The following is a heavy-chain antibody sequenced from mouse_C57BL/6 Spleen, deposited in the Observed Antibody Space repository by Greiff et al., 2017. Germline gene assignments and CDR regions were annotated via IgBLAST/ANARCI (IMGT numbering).Heavy chain of an antibody. CDR3: ARKGDYDVLFAY. CDR2: INPNNGGT. D-gene: IGHD2-4*01. V-gene: IGHV1-22*01. J-gene: IGHJ3*01. CDR1: GYTFTDYN. Sequence: EVKLQQSGPELVKPGASVKMSCKASGYTFTDYNMHWVKQSHGKSLEWIGYINPNNGGTSYNQKFKGKATLTVNKSSSTAYMELRSLTSEDSAVYYCARKGDYDVLFAYWGQGTLVTVSA.